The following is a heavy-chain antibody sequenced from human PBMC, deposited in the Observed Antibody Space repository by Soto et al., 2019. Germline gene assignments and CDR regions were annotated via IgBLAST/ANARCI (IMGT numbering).Heavy chain of an antibody. J-gene: IGHJ4*02. CDR3: ARDISSTWYDY. Sequence: QVQLVESGGGVVQPGRSLRLSCATSGFTFSDYGMHWVRQAPGKALEWVAVIWYDASKKYYADSVKGRFTISRDNSKSMLYLQMIGLRAEDTAVYYCARDISSTWYDYWGQGTLVTVSS. CDR1: GFTFSDYG. V-gene: IGHV3-33*01. D-gene: IGHD6-13*01. CDR2: IWYDASKK.